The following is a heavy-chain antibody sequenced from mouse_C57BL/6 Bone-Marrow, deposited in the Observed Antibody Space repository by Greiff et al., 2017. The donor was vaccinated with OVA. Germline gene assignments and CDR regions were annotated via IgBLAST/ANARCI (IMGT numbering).Heavy chain of an antibody. CDR1: GFTFTDYY. CDR3: ARDCYDYDAWFAY. CDR2: VYPYNGGT. D-gene: IGHD2-4*01. Sequence: DVKLVESGPVLVKPGPSVKISCKASGFTFTDYYMHWVKQSHGKSLEWIGLVYPYNGGTSYNQKFKGKATLTVDTSSSTAYMELNSLTSEDSAVYYCARDCYDYDAWFAYWGQGTLVTVSA. V-gene: IGHV1-36*01. J-gene: IGHJ3*01.